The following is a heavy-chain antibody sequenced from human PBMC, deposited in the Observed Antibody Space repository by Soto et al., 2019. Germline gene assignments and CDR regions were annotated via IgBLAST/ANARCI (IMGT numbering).Heavy chain of an antibody. J-gene: IGHJ5*02. V-gene: IGHV3-30-3*01. Sequence: GGSLRLSCAASGFIFSSYSMNWVRQAPGKGLEWVAFISYDGSNKNYADSVKGRFTISRDNSKNTLYLQMNSLRTEDTAVYYCARLDIVGATGPLDPWGQGALVTVSS. CDR2: ISYDGSNK. D-gene: IGHD1-26*01. CDR1: GFIFSSYS. CDR3: ARLDIVGATGPLDP.